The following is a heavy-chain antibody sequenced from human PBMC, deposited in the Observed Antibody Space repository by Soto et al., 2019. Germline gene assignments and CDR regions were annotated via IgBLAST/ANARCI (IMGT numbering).Heavy chain of an antibody. CDR1: GGTFSSYA. CDR3: ARDRHILTPLGWSSPKIYYYYGMDV. CDR2: IIPIFGTA. V-gene: IGHV1-69*12. Sequence: QVQLVQSGAEVKKPGSSVKVSCKASGGTFSSYAISWVRQAPGQGLEWMGGIIPIFGTANYAQKFQGRVTITADESTSTVYMELSSLRSEDTAVYYCARDRHILTPLGWSSPKIYYYYGMDVWGQGTTVTVSS. J-gene: IGHJ6*02. D-gene: IGHD3-9*01.